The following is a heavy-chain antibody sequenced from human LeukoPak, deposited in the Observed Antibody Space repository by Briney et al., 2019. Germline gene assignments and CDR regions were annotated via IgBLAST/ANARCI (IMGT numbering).Heavy chain of an antibody. CDR2: VSTTNDKA. Sequence: GASVRVSCKASGYTFTSYSFSWVRQAPGQGLEWMGWVSTTNDKANYAQKLQGRVIMTTDTSTSTAYMELRSLSSDDTAVYYCGRVVTGYYRLDPWGLGTLVTVSS. CDR1: GYTFTSYS. V-gene: IGHV1-18*01. J-gene: IGHJ5*02. CDR3: GRVVTGYYRLDP. D-gene: IGHD3-9*01.